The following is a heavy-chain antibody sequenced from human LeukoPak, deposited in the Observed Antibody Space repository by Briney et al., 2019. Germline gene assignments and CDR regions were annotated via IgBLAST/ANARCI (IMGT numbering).Heavy chain of an antibody. CDR1: GCTFSSYS. CDR2: INSSSSTI. D-gene: IGHD3-10*01. J-gene: IGHJ6*03. V-gene: IGHV3-48*01. Sequence: AGSLRLSCAASGCTFSSYSMNWIRQAPGKGLEWVSYINSSSSTIYYADSVKGRFTISRDNAKHSLYLQMNSLRAEDTAVYYCARDLLTYGSGSYYIPRRDYYYYMDVWGKGTTVTVSS. CDR3: ARDLLTYGSGSYYIPRRDYYYYMDV.